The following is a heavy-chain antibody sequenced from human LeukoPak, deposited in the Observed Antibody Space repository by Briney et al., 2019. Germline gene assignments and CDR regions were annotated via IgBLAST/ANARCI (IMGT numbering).Heavy chain of an antibody. J-gene: IGHJ4*02. Sequence: WGSLRLSCAASGFTSSSYWMSWVRQAPGKGLEWVANIKQDGSEKYYVDSVKGRFTISRDNAKNSLYLQMNSLRAEDTAVYYCARDRGSSGWYEFDYWGQGTLVTVSS. CDR3: ARDRGSSGWYEFDY. CDR2: IKQDGSEK. D-gene: IGHD6-19*01. CDR1: GFTSSSYW. V-gene: IGHV3-7*01.